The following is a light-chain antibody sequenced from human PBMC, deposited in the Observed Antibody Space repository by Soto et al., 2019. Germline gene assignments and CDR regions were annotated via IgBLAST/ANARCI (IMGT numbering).Light chain of an antibody. V-gene: IGLV2-8*01. J-gene: IGLJ3*02. Sequence: QSVLTQPPSASGSPGQSVTISCSGTSGDVGAFDYVSWYQQHPGKAPKLMLYEVNKRPSGVPDRFSGSKSGNTASLTVSGLQAEDEADYYCSSYAGNNDLVFGGGTKLTVL. CDR3: SSYAGNNDLV. CDR1: SGDVGAFDY. CDR2: EVN.